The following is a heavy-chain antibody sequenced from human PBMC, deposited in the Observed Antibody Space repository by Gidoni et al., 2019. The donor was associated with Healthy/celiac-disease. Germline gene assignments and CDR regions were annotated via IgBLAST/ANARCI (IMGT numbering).Heavy chain of an antibody. V-gene: IGHV3-9*01. D-gene: IGHD3-10*01. CDR2: ISWNSGSI. CDR3: AKASVRSSGSYFNALRPGSFDY. Sequence: EVQLVESGGGLVQPGRSLRLSCAASGFTFDDYAMHGVRQAPGKGLEWVSGISWNSGSIGYADSVKCRFTISRDNAKNSLYLQMNSLRAEDTALYYGAKASVRSSGSYFNALRPGSFDYWGQGTLVTVSS. J-gene: IGHJ4*02. CDR1: GFTFDDYA.